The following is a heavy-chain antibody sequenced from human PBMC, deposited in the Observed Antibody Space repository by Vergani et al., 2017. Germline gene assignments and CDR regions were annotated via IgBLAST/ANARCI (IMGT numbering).Heavy chain of an antibody. CDR1: GGTFSSYA. Sequence: QVQLVQSGAEVKKPGSSVKVSCKASGGTFSSYAISWVRQAPGQGLEWMGRIIPILGIANYAQKFQGRVTITADKSTSTAYMELSSLRSEDTAVYYCARSPGWQYGGYYYYGMDVWGQGTTVTVSS. D-gene: IGHD6-19*01. V-gene: IGHV1-69*04. J-gene: IGHJ6*02. CDR2: IIPILGIA. CDR3: ARSPGWQYGGYYYYGMDV.